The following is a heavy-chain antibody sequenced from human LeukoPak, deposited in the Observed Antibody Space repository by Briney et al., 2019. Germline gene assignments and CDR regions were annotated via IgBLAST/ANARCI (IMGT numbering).Heavy chain of an antibody. CDR3: ARGVEQWLVRVYYFDY. J-gene: IGHJ4*02. D-gene: IGHD6-19*01. V-gene: IGHV3-48*01. Sequence: GGSLRLSCATSGFTLSSYSMNWVRQAPGKGLEWVSYISSGSTTIYYADSVKGRFTISRDNAKNSLYLQMNSPRAEDTAVYYCARGVEQWLVRVYYFDYWGQGTLVTVSS. CDR2: ISSGSTTI. CDR1: GFTLSSYS.